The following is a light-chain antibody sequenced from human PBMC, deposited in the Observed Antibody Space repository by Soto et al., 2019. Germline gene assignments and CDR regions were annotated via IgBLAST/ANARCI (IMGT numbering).Light chain of an antibody. CDR2: EDN. CDR1: SGTIASNY. CDR3: QSYDSSTVV. V-gene: IGLV6-57*04. Sequence: NFMLTQPHSVSESPGKTVTISCTRSSGTIASNYVQWYQQRPGSAPTTVIYEDNQRPSGVPDRFSGSTDGSSNSASLTISGLQPEDEADYYCQSYDSSTVVFGGGTKLTVL. J-gene: IGLJ2*01.